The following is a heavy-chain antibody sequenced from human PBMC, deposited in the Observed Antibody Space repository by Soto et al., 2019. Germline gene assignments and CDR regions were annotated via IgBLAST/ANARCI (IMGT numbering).Heavy chain of an antibody. Sequence: QVQLVQSGAEVKKPGYSVKVSCKASGGTFSSYAISWVRQAPGQGLEWMGGIIPIFGTANYAQKFQGRVTITADESTSTAYMELSRLKSEDTSVYYCARRNYYDSSGYYSGVDAFDIWGQGTMVTVSS. CDR1: GGTFSSYA. CDR3: ARRNYYDSSGYYSGVDAFDI. D-gene: IGHD3-22*01. CDR2: IIPIFGTA. V-gene: IGHV1-69*01. J-gene: IGHJ3*02.